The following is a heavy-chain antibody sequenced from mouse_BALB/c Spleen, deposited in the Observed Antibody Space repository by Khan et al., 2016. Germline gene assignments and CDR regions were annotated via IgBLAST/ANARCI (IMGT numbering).Heavy chain of an antibody. Sequence: EVELVESGPGLVKPSQSLSLTCTVTGYSITSDYAWNWIRQFPGNKLEWMGYISYSGSTSYNPSLKSRISITRDTSKNQFFLQLNSVTTEDTATYYCARWYDFYFDYWGQGTTLTVSS. D-gene: IGHD2-4*01. CDR3: ARWYDFYFDY. CDR2: ISYSGST. V-gene: IGHV3-2*02. J-gene: IGHJ2*01. CDR1: GYSITSDYA.